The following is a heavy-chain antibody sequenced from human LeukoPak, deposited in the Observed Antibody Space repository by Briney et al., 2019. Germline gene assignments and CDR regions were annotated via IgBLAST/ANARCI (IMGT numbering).Heavy chain of an antibody. J-gene: IGHJ4*02. V-gene: IGHV3-15*01. CDR2: IKSKTAGGPS. CDR1: GFTFNNAW. CDR3: TTVGGYDYFDS. Sequence: GGSLRLSCAASGFTFNNAWXNWXXXXXXXGLEXVGHIKSKTAGGPSVYAAPVKGRFTLSRDDSKDTLYLQMTSLKIADPAVYYCTTVGGYDYFDSWGQGNLVTVSS. D-gene: IGHD5-12*01.